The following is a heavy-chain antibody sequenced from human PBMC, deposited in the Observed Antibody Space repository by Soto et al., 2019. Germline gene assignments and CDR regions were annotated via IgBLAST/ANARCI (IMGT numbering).Heavy chain of an antibody. V-gene: IGHV3-11*01. CDR3: ARGGSEHRLVEVWGKVYYSFYGLDV. CDR2: ISNNGDTI. J-gene: IGHJ6*02. Sequence: QEFLVESGGGLVKPGGSLRLSCAASGFTFSNSYMHWVRQAPGKGLEWISSISNNGDTIYYADSVRGRFHISRDNPRESLFLQMSGLRADDTAVYFCARGGSEHRLVEVWGKVYYSFYGLDVWGQGTTVTVSS. CDR1: GFTFSNSY. D-gene: IGHD3-16*01.